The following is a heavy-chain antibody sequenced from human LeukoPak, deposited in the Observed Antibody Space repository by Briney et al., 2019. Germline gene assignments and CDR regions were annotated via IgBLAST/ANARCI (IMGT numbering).Heavy chain of an antibody. J-gene: IGHJ6*02. V-gene: IGHV3-43*01. CDR1: GFTFDDYT. D-gene: IGHD2-8*01. Sequence: PGGSLRLSCAASGFTFDDYTMHWVRQAPGKGLEWVSLIGWDGGSTYYADSVKGRFTISRDNSKNSLYLQMNSLRTEDTALYYRAKDICRYGVCYTNYYYGMDVWGQGTTVTVSS. CDR2: IGWDGGST. CDR3: AKDICRYGVCYTNYYYGMDV.